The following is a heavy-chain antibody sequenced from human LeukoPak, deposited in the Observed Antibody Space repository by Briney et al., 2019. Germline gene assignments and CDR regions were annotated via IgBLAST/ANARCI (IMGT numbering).Heavy chain of an antibody. CDR2: IYTSGST. CDR3: ARGHYYYDSSGYYVRGFDY. D-gene: IGHD3-22*01. Sequence: SETLSLTCTVSGGSISSYYWSWIRQPAGKGLEWIGRIYTSGSTNYNPSLKSRVTMSVDTSKNQFSLKLSSVTAADTAVYYCARGHYYYDSSGYYVRGFDYWGQGTLVTVSS. V-gene: IGHV4-4*07. J-gene: IGHJ4*02. CDR1: GGSISSYY.